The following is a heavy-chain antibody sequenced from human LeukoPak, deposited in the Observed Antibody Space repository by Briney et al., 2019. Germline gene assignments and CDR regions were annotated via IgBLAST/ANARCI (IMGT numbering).Heavy chain of an antibody. V-gene: IGHV3-53*01. Sequence: QPGGSLRLSCAASGFTVSRNYMTWVAQAPGKGLEWVSVIYSGGSTYYADSVKGRFTISRDNSKNTLYLQMNSLRAEDTAVYYCAGTIVGKWAIDYWGQGTLVTVSS. CDR3: AGTIVGKWAIDY. J-gene: IGHJ4*02. CDR1: GFTVSRNY. CDR2: IYSGGST. D-gene: IGHD3-22*01.